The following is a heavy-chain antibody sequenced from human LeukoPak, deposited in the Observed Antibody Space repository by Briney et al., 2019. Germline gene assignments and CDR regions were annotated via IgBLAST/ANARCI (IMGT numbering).Heavy chain of an antibody. Sequence: ASVKVSCKVSGYTLTELSMHWVRQAPGKGLEWMGVFDPEDGETIYAQKFQGRVTMTEDTSTDTAYMELSSLRSEDTAVYYCATDRECSSTSCRDYWGQGTLVTVSS. V-gene: IGHV1-24*01. J-gene: IGHJ4*02. D-gene: IGHD2-2*01. CDR3: ATDRECSSTSCRDY. CDR1: GYTLTELS. CDR2: FDPEDGET.